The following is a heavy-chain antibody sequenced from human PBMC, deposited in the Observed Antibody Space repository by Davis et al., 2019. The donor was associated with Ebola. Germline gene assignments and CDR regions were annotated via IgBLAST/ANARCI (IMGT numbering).Heavy chain of an antibody. V-gene: IGHV4-39*01. J-gene: IGHJ4*02. Sequence: MPSETLSLTCTVSGGSISSSSYYWGWIRQPPGKGLEWIGTIYYSGNTYYNPSLKSRVTISVDTSKNQFSLKLSSVTAADTAVYYCAIAAPARYSYAYLLVYWGQGTLVTVSS. CDR2: IYYSGNT. D-gene: IGHD5-18*01. CDR3: AIAAPARYSYAYLLVY. CDR1: GGSISSSSYY.